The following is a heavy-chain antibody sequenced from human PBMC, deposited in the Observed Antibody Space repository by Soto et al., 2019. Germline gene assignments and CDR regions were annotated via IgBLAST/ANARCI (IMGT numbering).Heavy chain of an antibody. CDR3: ARDMNYYGSGSPDY. CDR1: GYTFTSXA. V-gene: IGHV1-3*01. D-gene: IGHD3-10*01. CDR2: INAGNGNT. J-gene: IGHJ4*02. Sequence: GASVKVSCKASGYTFTSXAMHWVRQAPGQRLEWMGWINAGNGNTKYSQKFQGRVTITRDTSASTAYMELSSLRSEDTAVYYCARDMNYYGSGSPDYWGQGTLVTVSS.